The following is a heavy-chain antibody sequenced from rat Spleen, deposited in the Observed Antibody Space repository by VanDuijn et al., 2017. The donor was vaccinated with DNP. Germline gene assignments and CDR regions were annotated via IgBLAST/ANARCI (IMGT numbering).Heavy chain of an antibody. V-gene: IGHV5-7*01. J-gene: IGHJ4*01. CDR2: ISYDGSST. Sequence: EVHLVESGGGLVQPGGSLKLSCTASGFIFSDYYMAWVRQAPKKGLEWVATISYDGSSTYYRDSVKGRFTISRDNAKSTLYLQMDSLRSEDTATYYCTRHRTIMPYYYAMDAWGQGASVTVSS. CDR3: TRHRTIMPYYYAMDA. D-gene: IGHD1-12*01. CDR1: GFIFSDYY.